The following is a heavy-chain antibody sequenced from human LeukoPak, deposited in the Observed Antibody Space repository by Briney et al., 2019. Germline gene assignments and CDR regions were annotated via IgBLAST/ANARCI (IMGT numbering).Heavy chain of an antibody. CDR3: ARDRGPRTGFMVREAYDY. D-gene: IGHD3-10*01. Sequence: GGSLRLSCAASGFTFSDYWIHWVRQAPGKGLVWVSRINTDGSITNYADSVKGRFSISRDNAKNTLYLQMSSLRAEDTAVFYCARDRGPRTGFMVREAYDYWGQGTLVTVSS. J-gene: IGHJ4*02. CDR1: GFTFSDYW. CDR2: INTDGSIT. V-gene: IGHV3-74*01.